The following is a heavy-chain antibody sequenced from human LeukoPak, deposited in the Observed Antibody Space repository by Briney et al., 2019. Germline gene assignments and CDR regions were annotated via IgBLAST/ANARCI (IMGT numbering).Heavy chain of an antibody. CDR1: GFTFDDYA. V-gene: IGHV3-9*01. D-gene: IGHD5-24*01. CDR2: ISWNSGSI. Sequence: GGSLRLSCAASGFTFDDYAMHWVRQAPGKGLEWVSGISWNSGSIDYADSVKGRFTISRDNAKNSLYLQMNSLRAEDTALYYCAKDAGDGYNVFDYWGQGTLVTVSS. J-gene: IGHJ4*02. CDR3: AKDAGDGYNVFDY.